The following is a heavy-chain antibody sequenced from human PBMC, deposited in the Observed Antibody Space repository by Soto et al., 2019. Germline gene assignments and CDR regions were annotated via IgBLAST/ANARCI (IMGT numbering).Heavy chain of an antibody. CDR1: GFTFRSYV. CDR3: ARWGTTGGLDV. V-gene: IGHV3-30*19. Sequence: QVQLVESGGGVVQPGTSLRVSCVGSGFTFRSYVIHWVRQCPGKGLEWVALTSYDGSDKYYDDSVRGRFTISRDNSRNTVDLQMDSLRLEDTALYYCARWGTTGGLDVWGQGTLVSVSS. CDR2: TSYDGSDK. D-gene: IGHD3-16*01. J-gene: IGHJ1*01.